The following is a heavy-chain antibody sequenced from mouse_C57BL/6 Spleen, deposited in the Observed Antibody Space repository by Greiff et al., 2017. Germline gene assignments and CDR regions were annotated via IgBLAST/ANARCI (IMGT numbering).Heavy chain of an antibody. CDR3: ARQGLRRGYYAMDY. Sequence: VQLQQPGAELVKPGASVKLSCKASGYTFTSYWMRWVKQRPGQGLEWIGMIHPNSGSTNYNEKFKSKATLTVDKSSSTAYMQLSSLTSEDSAVYYCARQGLRRGYYAMDYWGQGTSVTVSS. V-gene: IGHV1-64*01. CDR2: IHPNSGST. J-gene: IGHJ4*01. CDR1: GYTFTSYW. D-gene: IGHD2-4*01.